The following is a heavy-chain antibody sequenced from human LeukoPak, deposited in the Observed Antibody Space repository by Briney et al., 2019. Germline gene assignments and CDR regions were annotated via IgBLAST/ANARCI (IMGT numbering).Heavy chain of an antibody. CDR3: ARYSSGWFDY. J-gene: IGHJ4*02. Sequence: SETLSLTCTVSGGSISSYYWSWIRQPPGKGLEWIGYIYYSGSTNYNASLKSRVIISVDTSKNQFSLKLSSVTAADTAVYYCARYSSGWFDYWGQGTLVTVSS. D-gene: IGHD6-19*01. CDR1: GGSISSYY. CDR2: IYYSGST. V-gene: IGHV4-59*01.